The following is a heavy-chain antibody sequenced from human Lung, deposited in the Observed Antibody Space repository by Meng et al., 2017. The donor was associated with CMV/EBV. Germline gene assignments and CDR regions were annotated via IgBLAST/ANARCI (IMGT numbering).Heavy chain of an antibody. CDR1: GFPFSTYP. Sequence: GGSLRLXCAASGFPFSTYPINWVRQAPGKGLEWVSCISSSSSYIYYADSGKGRFTISRDNAKNSVYLQMDSLRADDTAVYYCARARVFYAMDVWGQGTTGNGAS. J-gene: IGHJ6*01. V-gene: IGHV3-21*01. CDR3: ARARVFYAMDV. CDR2: ISSSSSYI.